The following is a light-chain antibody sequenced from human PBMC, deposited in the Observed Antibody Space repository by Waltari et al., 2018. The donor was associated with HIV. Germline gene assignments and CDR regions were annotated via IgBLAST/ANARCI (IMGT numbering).Light chain of an antibody. CDR2: DDS. V-gene: IGLV3-21*04. CDR1: NIGSKS. Sequence: SYVLTQPPSVSVAPGKTARITCGGNNIGSKSVHWYQQKPGQAPVLVIYDDSDRPPGIPERCSGSKAGNTATLTISRVEAGDEADYYCQVWDSSSDHWVFGGGTKLTVL. CDR3: QVWDSSSDHWV. J-gene: IGLJ3*02.